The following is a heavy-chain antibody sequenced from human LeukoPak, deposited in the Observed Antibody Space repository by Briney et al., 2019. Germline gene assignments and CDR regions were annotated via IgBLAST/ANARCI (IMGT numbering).Heavy chain of an antibody. Sequence: SETLSLTCTVSGGSISSSSYCWGWIRQPPGKGLEWIGYIYYSGSTYYNPSLKSRVTISVDTSKNQFSLKLSSVTAADTAVYYCAREDYGGNSGGMDVWGQGTTVTVSS. J-gene: IGHJ6*02. CDR1: GGSISSSSYC. CDR3: AREDYGGNSGGMDV. D-gene: IGHD4-23*01. CDR2: IYYSGST. V-gene: IGHV4-30-4*08.